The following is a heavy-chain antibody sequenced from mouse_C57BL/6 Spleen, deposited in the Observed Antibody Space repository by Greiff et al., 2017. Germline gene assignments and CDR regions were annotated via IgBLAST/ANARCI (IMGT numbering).Heavy chain of an antibody. CDR3: ARVYDYGWDYFDY. Sequence: QVQLQQPGAELVKPGASVKLSCKASGYTFTSYWMHWVKQRPGRGLEWIGRIDPTSGGTKYNEKFKGKATLTVDKPASTAYMQLSSLTSEASAVYYRARVYDYGWDYFDYWGQGTTLTVSS. CDR2: IDPTSGGT. CDR1: GYTFTSYW. J-gene: IGHJ2*01. D-gene: IGHD2-4*01. V-gene: IGHV1-72*01.